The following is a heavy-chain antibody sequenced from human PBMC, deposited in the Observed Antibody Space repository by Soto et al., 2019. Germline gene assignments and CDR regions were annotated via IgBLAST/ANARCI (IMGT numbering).Heavy chain of an antibody. CDR1: GFTFSGSA. CDR2: IRSKANSYAT. V-gene: IGHV3-73*01. J-gene: IGHJ4*02. D-gene: IGHD2-15*01. CDR3: TRHAGGYCSGGSCYTVY. Sequence: GGSLRLSCAASGFTFSGSAMHWVRQASGKGLEWVGRIRSKANSYATAYAASVKGRFTISRDDSKNTAYLQMNSLKTEDTAVYYCTRHAGGYCSGGSCYTVYWGQGTLVTVSS.